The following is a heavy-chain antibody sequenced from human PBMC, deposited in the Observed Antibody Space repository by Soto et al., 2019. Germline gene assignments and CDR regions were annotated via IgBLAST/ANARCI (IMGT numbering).Heavy chain of an antibody. Sequence: QVQLVQSGAEVKQPGSSVKVSCKTSGGTFSTYAIYWVRQAPGQGLEWMGAIIPLFGTADYEQKFQGRVTITADESTSTAYMELSSLRSEDTAVYYFARPKGSYSSGYYYFDYWGQGTLVTVSS. V-gene: IGHV1-69*01. CDR1: GGTFSTYA. D-gene: IGHD6-19*01. J-gene: IGHJ4*02. CDR3: ARPKGSYSSGYYYFDY. CDR2: IIPLFGTA.